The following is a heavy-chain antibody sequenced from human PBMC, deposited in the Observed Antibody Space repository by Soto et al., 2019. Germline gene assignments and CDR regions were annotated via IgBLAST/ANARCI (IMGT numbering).Heavy chain of an antibody. V-gene: IGHV3-48*03. D-gene: IGHD7-27*01. CDR3: ARGSGDGWYFDY. CDR1: GFTFSSYE. J-gene: IGHJ4*02. CDR2: ISSSGSTI. Sequence: GGSLRLSCAASGFTFSSYEMNWVRQAPGKGLEWVSYISSSGSTIYYADSVKGRFTISRDNAKNSLYLQMNSLRAEDTAVYYCARGSGDGWYFDYWGQGTLVTVSS.